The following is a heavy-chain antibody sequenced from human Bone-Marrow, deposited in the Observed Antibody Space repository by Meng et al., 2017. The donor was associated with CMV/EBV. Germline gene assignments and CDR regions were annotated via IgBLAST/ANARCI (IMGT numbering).Heavy chain of an antibody. V-gene: IGHV3-9*01. CDR1: GFIFDDHA. D-gene: IGHD1-26*01. J-gene: IGHJ6*02. CDR2: ISWNSGNI. CDR3: AKSAVGGNYYYYGMDV. Sequence: SLKIPCAVSGFIFDDHAMHWVRQAPGKGLEWVSSISWNSGNIAYAASVKGRFTISRDNSKNTLYLQMNSLRAEDTAVYYCAKSAVGGNYYYYGMDVWGQGTTVTVSS.